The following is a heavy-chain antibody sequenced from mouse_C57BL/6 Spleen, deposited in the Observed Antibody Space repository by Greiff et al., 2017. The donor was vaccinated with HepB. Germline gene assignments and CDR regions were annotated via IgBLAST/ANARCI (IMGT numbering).Heavy chain of an antibody. CDR2: IDPSDSYT. CDR1: GYTFTSYW. Sequence: QVQLQQPGAELVKPGASVKLSCKASGYTFTSYWMQWVKQRPGQGLEWIGEIDPSDSYTNYNQKFKGKATLTVDTSSSTAYMQLSSLTSEDSAVYYCAREYVTAQANGGQGTLVTVSA. CDR3: AREYVTAQAN. V-gene: IGHV1-50*01. J-gene: IGHJ3*01. D-gene: IGHD3-2*02.